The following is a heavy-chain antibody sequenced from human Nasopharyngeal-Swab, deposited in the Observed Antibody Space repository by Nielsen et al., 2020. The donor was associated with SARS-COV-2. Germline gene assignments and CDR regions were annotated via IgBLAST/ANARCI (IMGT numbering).Heavy chain of an antibody. D-gene: IGHD4-17*01. CDR2: ISYDGSNK. Sequence: GGSLRLSCAASGFTFSSYAMHWVRQAPGKGLEWVAVISYDGSNKYYADSVKGRFTISRDNSKNTLYLQMNSLRAEDTAVYHCARSYYGAYYYGMDVWGQGTTVTVSS. V-gene: IGHV3-30-3*01. CDR1: GFTFSSYA. CDR3: ARSYYGAYYYGMDV. J-gene: IGHJ6*02.